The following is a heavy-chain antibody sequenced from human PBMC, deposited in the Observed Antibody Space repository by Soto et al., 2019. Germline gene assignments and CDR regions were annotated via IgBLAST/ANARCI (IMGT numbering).Heavy chain of an antibody. D-gene: IGHD2-15*01. CDR2: INPGDSDT. V-gene: IGHV5-51*01. CDR1: GYNFNYW. CDR3: ARQTDGGRFDY. Sequence: GESLKISCKGSGYNFNYWIGWVRQMPGKGLEWMGIINPGDSDTRYNPSFQGQVTSSVDKSISTAYLQWGSLKASDTAIYYCARQTDGGRFDYWGQGTLVTVSS. J-gene: IGHJ4*02.